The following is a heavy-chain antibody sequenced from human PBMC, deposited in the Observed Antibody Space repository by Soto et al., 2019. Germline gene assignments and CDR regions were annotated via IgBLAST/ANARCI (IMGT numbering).Heavy chain of an antibody. CDR3: ASYTDYYDSSGYRNWLDP. D-gene: IGHD3-22*01. J-gene: IGHJ5*02. Sequence: SETLSLTCTVSGGPISSYYWSWIRQPPGKGLEWIGYIYYSGSTNYNPSLKSRVTISVDTSKNQFSLKLSSVTAADTAVYYCASYTDYYDSSGYRNWLDPWGQGNLVTVSS. CDR1: GGPISSYY. CDR2: IYYSGST. V-gene: IGHV4-59*08.